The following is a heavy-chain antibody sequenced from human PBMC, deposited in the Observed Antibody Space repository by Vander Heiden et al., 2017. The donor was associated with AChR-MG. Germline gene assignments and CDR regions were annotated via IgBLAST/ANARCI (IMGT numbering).Heavy chain of an antibody. CDR3: ARQTPPLQAWFYDYYGLDV. J-gene: IGHJ6*02. CDR2: MNPASGST. CDR1: GFTFTNYY. D-gene: IGHD5-18*01. Sequence: QVQLVQSGAEVKKPGASVKVPCTASGFTFTNYYIHWVRQAPGQGLEWMGWMNPASGSTTYAPKFQGRVAMTRDTCISTAYLELASLRSDDTAVYFCARQTPPLQAWFYDYYGLDVWGQGATVTVSS. V-gene: IGHV1-2*02.